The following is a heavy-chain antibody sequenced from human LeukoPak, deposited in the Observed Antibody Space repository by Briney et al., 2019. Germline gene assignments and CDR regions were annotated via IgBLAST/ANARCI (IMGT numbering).Heavy chain of an antibody. V-gene: IGHV3-30*18. Sequence: GGSLRLSCVVSGFTFSSYGMHWVRQAPGKGLEWVAVISYDGSNKYYADSVKGRFTISRDNSKNTLYLQMNSLRAEDTAVYYCAKDLGTYYYGSGFDYWGQGTLVTVSS. D-gene: IGHD3-10*01. J-gene: IGHJ4*02. CDR2: ISYDGSNK. CDR1: GFTFSSYG. CDR3: AKDLGTYYYGSGFDY.